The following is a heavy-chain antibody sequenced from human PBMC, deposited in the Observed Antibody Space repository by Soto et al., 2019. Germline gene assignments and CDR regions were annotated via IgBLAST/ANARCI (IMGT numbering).Heavy chain of an antibody. J-gene: IGHJ5*02. CDR1: GDSISSYY. Sequence: SETLSLTCTVAGDSISSYYWSWMRQPQGKGLEWIGYIYYSGSTNYNPSLKSRVTISVDTSKNQFSLKLSSVTAADTAVYYCARGAFSDYYDSWFDPWGQGTLVTVS. CDR3: ARGAFSDYYDSWFDP. CDR2: IYYSGST. D-gene: IGHD3-22*01. V-gene: IGHV4-59*01.